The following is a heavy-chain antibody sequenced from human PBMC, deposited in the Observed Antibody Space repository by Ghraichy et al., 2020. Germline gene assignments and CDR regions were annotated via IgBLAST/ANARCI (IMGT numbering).Heavy chain of an antibody. CDR3: AKEVNSSGYYAYFDH. D-gene: IGHD3-22*01. CDR1: GFIFSNYG. J-gene: IGHJ4*02. CDR2: VSYNGDTK. Sequence: GESLNISCAASGFIFSNYGMQWVRQAPGKGLEWVAVVSYNGDTKYYAESVKGRFTVSRDNSKNTMYLQMSSLRVEDTAVYYCAKEVNSSGYYAYFDHWGQGALGTVSS. V-gene: IGHV3-30*18.